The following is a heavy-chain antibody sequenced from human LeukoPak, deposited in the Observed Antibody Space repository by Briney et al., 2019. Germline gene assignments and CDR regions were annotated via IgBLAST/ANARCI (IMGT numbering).Heavy chain of an antibody. CDR2: ISSSGSTI. Sequence: GGSLRLSCAASGFTFSDYYMSWIRQAPREGLERVSYISSSGSTIYYADSVKGRFTISRDNAKNSLYLQMNSLRAEDTAVYYCAIASAPYYDSSGYYDAYWGQGTLVTVSS. V-gene: IGHV3-11*01. D-gene: IGHD3-22*01. CDR3: AIASAPYYDSSGYYDAY. CDR1: GFTFSDYY. J-gene: IGHJ4*02.